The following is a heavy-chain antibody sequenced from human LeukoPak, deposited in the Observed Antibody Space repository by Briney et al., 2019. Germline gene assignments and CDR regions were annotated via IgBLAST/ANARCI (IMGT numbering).Heavy chain of an antibody. CDR3: ARVPPQLGMAIDY. CDR1: GFTFSSYE. Sequence: GGSLRLSCAASGFTFSSYEMNWVRQAPGKGLEWVSYISSSGSTIYYADSVKGRFSISRDNAKNSLYLQMNSLRAEDTAVYYCARVPPQLGMAIDYWGQGTLVTVSS. D-gene: IGHD7-27*01. CDR2: ISSSGSTI. V-gene: IGHV3-48*03. J-gene: IGHJ4*02.